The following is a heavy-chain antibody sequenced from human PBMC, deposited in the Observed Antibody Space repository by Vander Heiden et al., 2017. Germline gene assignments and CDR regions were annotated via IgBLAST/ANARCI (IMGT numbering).Heavy chain of an antibody. Sequence: EGQLLEYGGGLVQPGASVRLSCATSGFTFSSYALSWVRQAPGKGLEWIAGISASGDGTNYADSVKGRFTISRDRSERTLSLEMNSLRADDTAVYYCTNPVGDSTGMDVWGQGTTVTVSS. J-gene: IGHJ6*02. CDR1: GFTFSSYA. CDR2: ISASGDGT. V-gene: IGHV3-23*01. CDR3: TNPVGDSTGMDV. D-gene: IGHD2-21*01.